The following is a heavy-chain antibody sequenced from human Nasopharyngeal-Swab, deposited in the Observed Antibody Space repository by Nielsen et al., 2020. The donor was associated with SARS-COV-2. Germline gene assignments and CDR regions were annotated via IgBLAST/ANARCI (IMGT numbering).Heavy chain of an antibody. Sequence: RQAPGKGLEWIGSIYYSGSTYYNPSLKSRVTISVDTSKNQFSLKLSSVTAADTAVYYCARDRITFGGVIVKGDAFDIWGQGTMVTVSS. CDR2: IYYSGST. CDR3: ARDRITFGGVIVKGDAFDI. V-gene: IGHV4-39*07. D-gene: IGHD3-16*02. J-gene: IGHJ3*02.